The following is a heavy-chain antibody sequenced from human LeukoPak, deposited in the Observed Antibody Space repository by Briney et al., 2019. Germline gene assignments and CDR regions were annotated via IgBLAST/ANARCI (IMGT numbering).Heavy chain of an antibody. Sequence: SETLSLTCTVSGGSISSYYWSWIRQPAGKGLEWIERIYTSGSTNYNPSLKSRVTMSVDTSKNQFSLKLSSVTAADTAVYYCARDPHCTNGVCYTYYYYGMDVWGQGTTVTVSS. CDR3: ARDPHCTNGVCYTYYYYGMDV. CDR1: GGSISSYY. D-gene: IGHD2-8*01. V-gene: IGHV4-4*07. J-gene: IGHJ6*02. CDR2: IYTSGST.